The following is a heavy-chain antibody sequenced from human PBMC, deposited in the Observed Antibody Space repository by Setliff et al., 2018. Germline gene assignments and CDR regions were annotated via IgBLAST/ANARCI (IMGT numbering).Heavy chain of an antibody. D-gene: IGHD3-10*01. CDR1: RSTISTYN. J-gene: IGHJ6*03. CDR2: ISSSNYI. CDR3: ARGTMIRGVRIGYYYYYYMDV. V-gene: IGHV3-21*01. Sequence: GGSLRLSCTASRSTISTYNMNWVRQAPGKGLEWVSSISSSNYIYYAESLKGRFTISRDNAKNSLYLQMNSLRAEDTAVYYCARGTMIRGVRIGYYYYYYMDVWGRGTTVTVSS.